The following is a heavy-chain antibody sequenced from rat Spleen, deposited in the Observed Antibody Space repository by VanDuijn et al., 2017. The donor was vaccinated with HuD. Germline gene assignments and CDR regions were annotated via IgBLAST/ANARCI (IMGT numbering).Heavy chain of an antibody. J-gene: IGHJ2*01. CDR2: ISYDGSLT. D-gene: IGHD4-1*01. Sequence: EVQLVESDGGLVQPGRSLKLSCAASGFTFSDYFLAWVRQTPTKGLEWVATISYDGSLTYYRDSVKGRFTISRDNAKTTLYLQMDSLRSEYTATYYCARRTTGLFDYWGQGVMVTVSS. V-gene: IGHV5-29*01. CDR3: ARRTTGLFDY. CDR1: GFTFSDYF.